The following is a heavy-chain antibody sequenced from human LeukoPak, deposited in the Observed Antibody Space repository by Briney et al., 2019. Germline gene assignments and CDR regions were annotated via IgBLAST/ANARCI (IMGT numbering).Heavy chain of an antibody. CDR1: GGTFSSYA. D-gene: IGHD2-2*01. J-gene: IGHJ4*02. CDR3: ARERYCSSTSSLQAGPLDY. V-gene: IGHV1-69*13. CDR2: IIPIFGTA. Sequence: GASVKVSCKASGGTFSSYAISWVRQAPGQGLEWMGGIIPIFGTANYAQKFQGRVTITADESTSTAYMELSSLRSEDTAVYYCARERYCSSTSSLQAGPLDYGGQGTLATVS.